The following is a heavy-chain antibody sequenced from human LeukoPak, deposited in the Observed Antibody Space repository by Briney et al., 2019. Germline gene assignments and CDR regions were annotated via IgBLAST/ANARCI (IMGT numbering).Heavy chain of an antibody. D-gene: IGHD3-16*01. Sequence: GGSLRLSCAPSGLSFSSYTIHWVRQAPGKGLEWVSVIYSGGSTYYGESVKGRFTISRDNSKNTVYLQMNALRAEDSAVYYCARGTVWRLGSYGLDVWGQGTTVTVSS. CDR1: GLSFSSYT. CDR3: ARGTVWRLGSYGLDV. J-gene: IGHJ6*02. CDR2: IYSGGST. V-gene: IGHV3-53*01.